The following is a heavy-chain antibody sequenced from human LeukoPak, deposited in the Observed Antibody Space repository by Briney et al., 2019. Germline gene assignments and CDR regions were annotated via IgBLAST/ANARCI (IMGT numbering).Heavy chain of an antibody. D-gene: IGHD6-6*01. V-gene: IGHV3-9*01. J-gene: IGHJ5*02. CDR3: ARDALVAARLGWFDP. CDR1: GFTFDDYA. CDR2: ITWNSGDT. Sequence: GGSLRLSCAASGFTFDDYAMHWVRQGPGKGLEWVSGITWNSGDTAYADSVKGRFTISRDNARNSLYLQMDSLRAEDTALYYCARDALVAARLGWFDPWGQGTLVTVSS.